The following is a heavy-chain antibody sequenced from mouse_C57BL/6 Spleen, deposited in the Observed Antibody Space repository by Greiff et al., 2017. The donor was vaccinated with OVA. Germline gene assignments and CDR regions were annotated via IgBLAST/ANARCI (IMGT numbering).Heavy chain of an antibody. CDR1: GYTFTSYW. D-gene: IGHD2-3*01. J-gene: IGHJ3*01. CDR3: ARYKTYDGYSSLAY. CDR2: IHPNSGST. Sequence: VQLQQPGAELVKPGASVKLSCKASGYTFTSYWMHWVKQRPGQGLEWIGMIHPNSGSTNYNEKFKSKATLTVDKSSSTAYMQLSSLTSEDSAVYYCARYKTYDGYSSLAYWGQGTLVTVSA. V-gene: IGHV1-64*01.